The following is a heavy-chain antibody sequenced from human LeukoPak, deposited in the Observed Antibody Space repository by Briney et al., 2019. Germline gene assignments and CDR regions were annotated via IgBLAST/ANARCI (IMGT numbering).Heavy chain of an antibody. CDR2: IDPSDSYT. J-gene: IGHJ6*02. CDR1: GYRFTSYW. Sequence: GESLRISCKGSGYRFTSYWISWVRQMPGKGLEWMGRIDPSDSYTNYSPSFQGHVTISADKSISTAYLQWSSLKASDTAMYYCAGHEEAAAGLSWGYYYYGMDVWGQGTTVTVSS. CDR3: AGHEEAAAGLSWGYYYYGMDV. D-gene: IGHD6-13*01. V-gene: IGHV5-10-1*01.